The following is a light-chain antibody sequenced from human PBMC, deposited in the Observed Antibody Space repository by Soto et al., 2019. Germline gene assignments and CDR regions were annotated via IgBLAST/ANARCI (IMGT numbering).Light chain of an antibody. CDR2: AVS. V-gene: IGLV2-14*01. J-gene: IGLJ1*01. CDR1: SSDVGYYDF. Sequence: QSALTQPASVSGYPGQSINISCTATSSDVGYYDFVSWYQHHPGKAPKLIIYAVSTRPSGVSKRFSGSKSGNTASLTISSLQAEDEDDYYCSSYRARSAGVFGNGTKVTVL. CDR3: SSYRARSAGV.